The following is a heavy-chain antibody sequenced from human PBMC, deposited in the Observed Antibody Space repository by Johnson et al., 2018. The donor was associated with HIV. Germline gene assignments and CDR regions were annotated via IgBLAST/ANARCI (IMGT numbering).Heavy chain of an antibody. J-gene: IGHJ3*02. V-gene: IGHV3-74*02. Sequence: VQLVESEGGVVQPGRSLRLSCAASGFTFSSYAMHWVRQAPGKGLVWVSRMTSDGSSTSYADSVKGRFTISRDNAKNTLYLQMNSLRAEDTAVYYCIRCQSPLYDAVDIWGQGTMVTVSS. CDR2: MTSDGSST. D-gene: IGHD2-2*01. CDR1: GFTFSSYA. CDR3: IRCQSPLYDAVDI.